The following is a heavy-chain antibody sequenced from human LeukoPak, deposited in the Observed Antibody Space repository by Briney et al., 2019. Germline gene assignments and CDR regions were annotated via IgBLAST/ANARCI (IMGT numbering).Heavy chain of an antibody. CDR1: GFTFSEYY. J-gene: IGHJ4*02. CDR2: IRSSSSYT. D-gene: IGHD3-22*01. V-gene: IGHV3-11*06. Sequence: GGSLRLSCAASGFTFSEYYMSWIRQAPGKGLEYVSYIRSSSSYTNYADSVKGRFTISRDNAKNSLYLQMNSLRAEDTAVYYCARGYYDNSGYYFPFDFWGQGTLVSVSS. CDR3: ARGYYDNSGYYFPFDF.